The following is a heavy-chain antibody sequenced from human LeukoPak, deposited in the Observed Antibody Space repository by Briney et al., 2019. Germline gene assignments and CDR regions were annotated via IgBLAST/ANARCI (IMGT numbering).Heavy chain of an antibody. CDR3: ARALTAGYSSGHFDY. J-gene: IGHJ4*02. D-gene: IGHD6-19*01. CDR2: IYYSGST. CDR1: GGSISSSSYY. Sequence: SETLSLTCTVSGGSISSSSYYWGWIRQPPGKGLEWIGSIYYSGSTYYNPSLKSRVTISVDTSKNQFSLKLSSVTAADTAVYFCARALTAGYSSGHFDYWGQGTLVTVSS. V-gene: IGHV4-39*01.